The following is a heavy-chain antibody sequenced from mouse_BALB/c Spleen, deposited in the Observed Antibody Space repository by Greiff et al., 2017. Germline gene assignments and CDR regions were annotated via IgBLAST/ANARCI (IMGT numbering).Heavy chain of an antibody. CDR1: GFNIKDTY. CDR3: ASDGSSYNEFDY. V-gene: IGHV14-3*02. Sequence: EVQLQQSGAELVKPGASVKLSCTASGFNIKDTYMHWVKQRPEQGLEWIGRIDPANGNTKYDPKFQGKATITADTSSNTAYLQLSSLTSEDTAVYYCASDGSSYNEFDYCGQGTTLTVSS. D-gene: IGHD1-1*01. J-gene: IGHJ2*01. CDR2: IDPANGNT.